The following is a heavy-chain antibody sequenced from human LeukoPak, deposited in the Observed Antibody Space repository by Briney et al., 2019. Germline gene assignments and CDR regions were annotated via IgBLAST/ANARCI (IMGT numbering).Heavy chain of an antibody. Sequence: PGGSLRLSCAASGFTFSSYAMSWVRQAPEKGLEFVSGIYENGGTTYYADSVKGRFSISRDNSKNTLYLQMDSLRGEDTAVYYCAKDFRIGYSAHFDYWGQGVLVTVSS. D-gene: IGHD2-21*01. J-gene: IGHJ4*02. CDR2: IYENGGTT. V-gene: IGHV3-23*01. CDR3: AKDFRIGYSAHFDY. CDR1: GFTFSSYA.